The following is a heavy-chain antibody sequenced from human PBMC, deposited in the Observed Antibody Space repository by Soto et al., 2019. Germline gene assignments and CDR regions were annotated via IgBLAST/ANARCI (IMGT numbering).Heavy chain of an antibody. V-gene: IGHV4-59*08. J-gene: IGHJ6*03. CDR3: ARQGHGDYYYYMDV. D-gene: IGHD3-10*01. CDR1: GGSISSYF. CDR2: IYSSGST. Sequence: PSETLSLTCTVSGGSISSYFWSWIRQPPGKGLEWIGYIYSSGSTNYNPSLKSRVTISVDTSKKQFSLKLRSVTAADTAVYYCARQGHGDYYYYMDVWGKGTTVTVSS.